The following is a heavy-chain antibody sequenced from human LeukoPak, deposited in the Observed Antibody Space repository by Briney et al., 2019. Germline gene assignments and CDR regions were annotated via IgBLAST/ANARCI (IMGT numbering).Heavy chain of an antibody. Sequence: SETLSLTCTVSGGSISTYYWSWIRQPPGKGLEWIGYIYYSGSTSYNPSLKSRVTISVDTSKNQFSLKLSSVTAADTAVYYCAREEELGSGSFDYWGQGALVTVSS. D-gene: IGHD1-26*01. V-gene: IGHV4-59*01. CDR3: AREEELGSGSFDY. CDR2: IYYSGST. J-gene: IGHJ4*02. CDR1: GGSISTYY.